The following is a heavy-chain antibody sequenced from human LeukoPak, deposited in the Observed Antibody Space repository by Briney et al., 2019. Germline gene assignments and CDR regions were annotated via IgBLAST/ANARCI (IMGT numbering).Heavy chain of an antibody. CDR2: INHSGST. D-gene: IGHD4-23*01. J-gene: IGHJ4*02. CDR1: GGSFSGYY. V-gene: IGHV4-34*01. CDR3: ARANYGGNIDY. Sequence: PSETLSPTCAVYGGSFSGYYWSWIRQPPGKGLEWIGEINHSGSTNYNPSLKSRVTISVDTSKNQFSLKLSSVTAADTAVYYCARANYGGNIDYWGQGTLVTVSS.